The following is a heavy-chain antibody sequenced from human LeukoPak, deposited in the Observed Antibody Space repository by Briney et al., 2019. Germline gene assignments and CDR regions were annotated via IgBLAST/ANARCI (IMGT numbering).Heavy chain of an antibody. CDR1: GYSFTGYW. J-gene: IGHJ6*03. CDR3: ARGGLAGKGYYYYMDV. CDR2: IYPGDSDS. Sequence: GESLKISCKGSGYSFTGYWIGWVRQMPGKGLEWMGIIYPGDSDSRYSPSFQGQVTISADKSISTAYLQWSSLKASDTAMYYCARGGLAGKGYYYYMDVWGKGTTVTVSS. D-gene: IGHD6-13*01. V-gene: IGHV5-51*01.